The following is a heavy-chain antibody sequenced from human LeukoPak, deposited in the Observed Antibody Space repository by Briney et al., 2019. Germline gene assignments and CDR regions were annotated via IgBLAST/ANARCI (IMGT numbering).Heavy chain of an antibody. CDR1: GIPFGDYY. J-gene: IGHJ4*02. D-gene: IGHD5-18*01. Sequence: GGSLRLSCVVSGIPFGDYYMNWIRQAPGKGLEWVSSINGGGDSTYYADSVKRRFTISRDNSKNTLYLQMNSLRDEDTAVYYCAKGRSLGYSYGLLDCWGQGTLVTVSS. CDR3: AKGRSLGYSYGLLDC. CDR2: INGGGDST. V-gene: IGHV3-23*01.